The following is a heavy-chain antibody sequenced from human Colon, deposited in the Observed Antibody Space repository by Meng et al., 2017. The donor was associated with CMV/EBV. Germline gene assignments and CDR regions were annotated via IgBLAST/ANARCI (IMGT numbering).Heavy chain of an antibody. CDR2: INKGGLT. CDR3: ARHTDAVSASGLDY. D-gene: IGHD2-8*02. V-gene: IGHV4-39*01. Sequence: SETLSLTCNVSGGAISSSGHFWGWIRQPPGKGLEWIGNINKGGLTFYRPSLESRITISMDTSRNLFSLIMASVTAEDTAVYYCARHTDAVSASGLDYWGQGTPVTVSS. J-gene: IGHJ4*02. CDR1: GGAISSSGHF.